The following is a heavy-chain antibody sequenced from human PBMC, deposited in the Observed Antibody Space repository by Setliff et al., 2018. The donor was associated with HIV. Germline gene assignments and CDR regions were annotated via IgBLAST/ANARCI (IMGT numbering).Heavy chain of an antibody. Sequence: KLSETLSLTCTVSGDSINSGTYYWSWIRQPAGKGLEWIGRLHLSGDTNYNPSLKSRVTMSIDTSKNQFSLKLSSVTAADTAVYYCARKSYYYDSGGYHNYMDVWGKGTTVTVSS. V-gene: IGHV4-61*02. CDR2: LHLSGDT. J-gene: IGHJ6*03. CDR1: GDSINSGTYY. D-gene: IGHD3-22*01. CDR3: ARKSYYYDSGGYHNYMDV.